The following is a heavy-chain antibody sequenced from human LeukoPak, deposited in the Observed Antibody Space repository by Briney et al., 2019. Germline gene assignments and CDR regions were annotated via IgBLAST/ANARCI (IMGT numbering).Heavy chain of an antibody. J-gene: IGHJ4*02. Sequence: SETLSLTCNVSGGSISTYYWSWIRQSPGKGLEWIGNIYYIGSTNYNPSLQSRVTMSVDTSKNQFSLKLSSVTAADTAVYYCARVSLGGLDYWGQGTLVTVSS. V-gene: IGHV4-59*01. CDR2: IYYIGST. CDR3: ARVSLGGLDY. CDR1: GGSISTYY. D-gene: IGHD1-26*01.